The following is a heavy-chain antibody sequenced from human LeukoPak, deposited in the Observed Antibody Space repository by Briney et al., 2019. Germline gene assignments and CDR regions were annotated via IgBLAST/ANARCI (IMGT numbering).Heavy chain of an antibody. D-gene: IGHD2-15*01. CDR3: ARGYCSGGSCYSYYYYNYMDV. V-gene: IGHV4-39*07. CDR2: IYYSGNT. J-gene: IGHJ6*03. CDR1: GGSISRSYYY. Sequence: PSETLSLTCSVSGGSISRSYYYWGWIRQPPGKGLEWIGTIYYSGNTFYNPSLKSRVTISVDTSKNQFSLKLSSVTAADTAVYYCARGYCSGGSCYSYYYYNYMDVWGKGTTVTVSS.